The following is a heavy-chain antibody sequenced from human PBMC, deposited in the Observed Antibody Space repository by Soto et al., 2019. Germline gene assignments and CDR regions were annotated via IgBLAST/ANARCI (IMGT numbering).Heavy chain of an antibody. D-gene: IGHD6-13*01. J-gene: IGHJ6*02. CDR3: ARGGGIAAPRSERKNYYYYGMDV. CDR1: GFTFSSYA. Sequence: GSLLLAGSASGFTFSSYAMHGVRQAPGKGLEWVAVISYDGSNKYYADSVKGRFTISRDNSKNTLYLQMNSLRAEDTAVYYCARGGGIAAPRSERKNYYYYGMDVWGQGTKVTVYS. V-gene: IGHV3-30-3*01. CDR2: ISYDGSNK.